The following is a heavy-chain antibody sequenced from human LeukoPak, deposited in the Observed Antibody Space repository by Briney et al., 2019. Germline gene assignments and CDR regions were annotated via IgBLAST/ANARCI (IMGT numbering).Heavy chain of an antibody. D-gene: IGHD6-19*01. CDR1: GFTFSSYG. CDR2: ISYDGSNK. J-gene: IGHJ4*02. CDR3: ARDPEFGLLYSSGWLDY. V-gene: IGHV3-30*03. Sequence: PGGSLRLSCAASGFTFSSYGMHWVRQAPGKGLEWVAVISYDGSNKYYADSVKGRFTISRDNSKNTLYLQMNSLRAEDTAVYYCARDPEFGLLYSSGWLDYWGQGTLVTVSS.